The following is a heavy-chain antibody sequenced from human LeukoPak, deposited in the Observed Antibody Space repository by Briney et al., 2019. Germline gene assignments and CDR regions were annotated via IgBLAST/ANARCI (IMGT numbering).Heavy chain of an antibody. Sequence: SVNVSCKAYGVTFSSYAISWVRQAPGQGLEWMGGIIPIFGTANYAQKFQGRVTITADESTSTAYMELSSLRSEDTAVYYCAREESGYSYGGPFDYWGQGTLVTVSA. CDR2: IIPIFGTA. J-gene: IGHJ4*02. CDR3: AREESGYSYGGPFDY. V-gene: IGHV1-69*13. CDR1: GVTFSSYA. D-gene: IGHD5-18*01.